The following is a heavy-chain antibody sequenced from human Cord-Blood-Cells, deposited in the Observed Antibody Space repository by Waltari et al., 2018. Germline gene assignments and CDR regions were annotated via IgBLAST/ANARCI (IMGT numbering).Heavy chain of an antibody. V-gene: IGHV4-39*01. J-gene: IGHJ4*02. D-gene: IGHD3-10*01. CDR3: ARGYYGSGSYYRGLDY. CDR1: GGSISSSSYY. CDR2: IYYSGST. Sequence: QLQLQESGPGLVKPSETLSLTCTVSGGSISSSSYYWGWIRQPPGKGLEWIGSIYYSGSTYHNPSLKSRVTISVDTSKNQFSLKLSSVTAADTAVYYCARGYYGSGSYYRGLDYWGQGTLVTVSS.